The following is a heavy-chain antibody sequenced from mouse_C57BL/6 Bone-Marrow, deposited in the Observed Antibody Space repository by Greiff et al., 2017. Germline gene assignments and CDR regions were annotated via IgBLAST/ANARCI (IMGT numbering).Heavy chain of an antibody. D-gene: IGHD2-4*01. J-gene: IGHJ3*01. CDR3: AREGYDYDRAWFAY. CDR1: GFSLRTSGMG. CDR2: IYWDDDK. V-gene: IGHV8-12*01. Sequence: QVTLKESGPGILQSSQTLSLTCSFSGFSLRTSGMGVSWIRQPSGKGLEWLAHIYWDDDKRYNPSLKSRLTISKDTSRNQVFLKITGVDTADTATYYCAREGYDYDRAWFAYWGQGTLVTVSA.